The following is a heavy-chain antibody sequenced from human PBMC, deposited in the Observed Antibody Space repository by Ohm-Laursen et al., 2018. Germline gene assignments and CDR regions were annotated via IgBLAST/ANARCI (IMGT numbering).Heavy chain of an antibody. V-gene: IGHV1-58*01. Sequence: VKISCKASGFTFTSSAVQWVRQARGQRLEWIGWIVVGSGNTNYAQKFQERVTITRDMSTSTAYMELSSLRSEDTAVYYCAAEDRRFLEWSTVDYWGQGTLVTVSS. CDR2: IVVGSGNT. D-gene: IGHD3-3*01. J-gene: IGHJ4*02. CDR3: AAEDRRFLEWSTVDY. CDR1: GFTFTSSA.